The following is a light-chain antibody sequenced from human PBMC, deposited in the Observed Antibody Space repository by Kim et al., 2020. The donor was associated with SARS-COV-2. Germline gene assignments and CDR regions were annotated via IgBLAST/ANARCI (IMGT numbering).Light chain of an antibody. J-gene: IGLJ2*01. CDR2: DVS. CDR1: SSDVGGYNY. CDR3: SSYTSSSTLGV. Sequence: QSITFSCTGTSSDVGGYNYVSWYQQHPGKAPKLMIYDVSKRPSGVSNRFSGSKSGNTASLTISGLQAEDEADYYCSSYTSSSTLGVFGGGTQLTVL. V-gene: IGLV2-14*04.